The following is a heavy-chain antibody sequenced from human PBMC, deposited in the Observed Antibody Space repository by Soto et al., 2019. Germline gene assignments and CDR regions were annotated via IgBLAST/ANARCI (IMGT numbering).Heavy chain of an antibody. Sequence: QVQLVQSGAEVKKPGASVKVSCKASGYTFTSYAMHWVRQAPGQRLEWMGWINAGNGNTKYSQKFQGRVTITRDTSASTAYMELSSLRSEDTAVYYCARLGRGVAGTSWFGPWGQGTLVTVSS. CDR1: GYTFTSYA. CDR2: INAGNGNT. D-gene: IGHD6-19*01. J-gene: IGHJ5*02. CDR3: ARLGRGVAGTSWFGP. V-gene: IGHV1-3*01.